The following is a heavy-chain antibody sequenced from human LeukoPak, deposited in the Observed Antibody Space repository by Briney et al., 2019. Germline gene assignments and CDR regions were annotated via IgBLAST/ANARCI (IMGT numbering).Heavy chain of an antibody. J-gene: IGHJ4*02. Sequence: GTLSLTCAVSGGSISSSNWWSWVRQPPGKGLEWVGRIKSKTDGGTTDYAAPVKGRFTISRDDSKNTLYLQMNSLKTEDTAVYYCTTGLLGWGQGTLVTVSS. D-gene: IGHD1-26*01. CDR2: IKSKTDGGTT. CDR1: GGSISSSNW. CDR3: TTGLLG. V-gene: IGHV3-15*07.